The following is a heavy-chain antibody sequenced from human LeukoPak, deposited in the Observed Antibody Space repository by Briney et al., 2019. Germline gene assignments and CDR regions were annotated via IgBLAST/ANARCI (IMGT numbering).Heavy chain of an antibody. CDR3: ARRYCADGVCYDGY. D-gene: IGHD2-8*01. CDR2: IYTSGST. J-gene: IGHJ4*02. CDR1: GGSIGSYY. Sequence: SETLSLTCTVSGGSIGSYYWSWIPQPPGPGLEWIRYIYTSGSTNYNPSLKSRVTISVDTSKNQFSLKLSSVTAADTAVYYCARRYCADGVCYDGYWGQGTLVTVSS. V-gene: IGHV4-4*09.